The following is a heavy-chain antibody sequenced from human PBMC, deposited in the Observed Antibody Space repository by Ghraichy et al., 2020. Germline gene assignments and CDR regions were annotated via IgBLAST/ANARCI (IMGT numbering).Heavy chain of an antibody. Sequence: STYYNPSLKSRVTISVDTSKNQFSLKLSSVTAADTAVYYCARRSGYDYVWWFFLYLYGDHRDLHPILHSFPTRRSSDL. D-gene: IGHD3-16*01. J-gene: IGHJ2*01. V-gene: IGHV4-39*01. CDR3: ARRSGYDYVWWFFLYLYGDHRDLHPILHSFPTRRSSDL. CDR2: ST.